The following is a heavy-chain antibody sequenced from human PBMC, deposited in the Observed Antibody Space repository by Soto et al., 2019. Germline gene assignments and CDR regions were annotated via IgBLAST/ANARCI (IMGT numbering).Heavy chain of an antibody. J-gene: IGHJ5*02. V-gene: IGHV1-18*04. D-gene: IGHD6-19*01. CDR1: GYTFTSYG. CDR3: ASWRSSSRGSWTWFDP. Sequence: QVQLVQSGAEVKKPGASVKVSCKASGYTFTSYGISWVRQAPGQGLEWMGWISAYNGNTNYAQKLQGRVTMTTDTPTSKAYMELRSLRSDDTAVYYFASWRSSSRGSWTWFDPWGQGTLVTVSS. CDR2: ISAYNGNT.